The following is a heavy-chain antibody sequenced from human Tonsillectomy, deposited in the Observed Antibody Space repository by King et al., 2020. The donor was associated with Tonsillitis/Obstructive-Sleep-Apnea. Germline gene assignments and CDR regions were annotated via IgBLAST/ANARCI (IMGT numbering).Heavy chain of an antibody. J-gene: IGHJ3*02. CDR2: IDYSGST. D-gene: IGHD3-16*01. V-gene: IGHV4-59*01. Sequence: VQLQESGPGLVKPSETLSLTCTVSGGSISSYYWSWIRQPPGKGLEWIGYIDYSGSTKYNPSLKSRVNISVDTSKNQFSLNLSSVTAAATAVYYCAREGDDAFDIWGQGTMVTVSS. CDR3: AREGDDAFDI. CDR1: GGSISSYY.